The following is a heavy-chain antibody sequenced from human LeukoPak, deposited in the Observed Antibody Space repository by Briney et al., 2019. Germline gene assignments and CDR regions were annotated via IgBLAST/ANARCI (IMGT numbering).Heavy chain of an antibody. CDR1: GGSISSGDYY. J-gene: IGHJ4*02. CDR3: ARDHGSSGQYFDY. Sequence: SETPSLTCTVSGGSISSGDYYRSWIRQPPGKGLEWIGYIYYSGSTYYNPSLKSRVTISVDTSKNQFSLKLSSVTAADTAVYYCARDHGSSGQYFDYWGQGTLVTVSS. D-gene: IGHD3-22*01. V-gene: IGHV4-30-4*01. CDR2: IYYSGST.